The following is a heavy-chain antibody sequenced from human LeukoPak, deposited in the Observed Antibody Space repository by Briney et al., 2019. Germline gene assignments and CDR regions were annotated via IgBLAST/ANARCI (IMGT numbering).Heavy chain of an antibody. Sequence: PGRSLRLSCAASGFTFDDYAMHWVRQAPGKGLEWVSGISWNSGSIGYADSVKGRFTISRDNAKNSLYLQMNSLRAEDTAVYYCARVGFGELSDWGQGTLVTVSS. CDR2: ISWNSGSI. V-gene: IGHV3-9*01. CDR3: ARVGFGELSD. J-gene: IGHJ4*02. CDR1: GFTFDDYA. D-gene: IGHD3-10*01.